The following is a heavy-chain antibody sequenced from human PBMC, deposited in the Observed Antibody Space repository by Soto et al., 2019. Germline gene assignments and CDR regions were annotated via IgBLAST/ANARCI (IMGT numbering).Heavy chain of an antibody. CDR2: IVREGSEK. Sequence: QGQLVESGGGVVQPGRSLRLSCAASGFAFSNHGMHWVRQAPGKGLEWLAVIVREGSEKFYADSVKGRFTISRDNSKNTLYLEMSSLRAEDTAVYYCARDDDYDDNGLDLWGHGTLVTVSS. V-gene: IGHV3-33*01. CDR1: GFAFSNHG. CDR3: ARDDDYDDNGLDL. J-gene: IGHJ5*01. D-gene: IGHD4-17*01.